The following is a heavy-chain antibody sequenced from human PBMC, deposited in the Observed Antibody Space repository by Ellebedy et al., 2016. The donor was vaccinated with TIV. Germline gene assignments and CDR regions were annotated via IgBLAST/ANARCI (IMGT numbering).Heavy chain of an antibody. CDR3: ARGGGCGSGDCWAFDY. J-gene: IGHJ4*02. CDR2: ISGSGGST. CDR1: GFTFSSYA. D-gene: IGHD2-21*02. Sequence: PGGSLRLSCAASGFTFSSYAMSWVRQAPGKGLEWVSVISGSGGSTYYVDSLKGRFTISRDNSKNTLSLQMNSLRAEDTAVYYCARGGGCGSGDCWAFDYWGQGTLVTVSS. V-gene: IGHV3-23*01.